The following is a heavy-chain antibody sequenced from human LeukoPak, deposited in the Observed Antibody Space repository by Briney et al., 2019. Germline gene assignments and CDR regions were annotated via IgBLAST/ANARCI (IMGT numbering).Heavy chain of an antibody. CDR2: IIPIFGTA. D-gene: IGHD1-14*01. J-gene: IGHJ2*01. CDR3: ARRNRDYWYFDL. Sequence: ASVKVSCKASGGTFNSYAISWVRQAPGQGLEWMGGIIPIFGTANYAQKFQGRVTITADKSTSTAYMELSSLRSEDTAVYYCARRNRDYWYFDLWGRGTLVTVSS. V-gene: IGHV1-69*06. CDR1: GGTFNSYA.